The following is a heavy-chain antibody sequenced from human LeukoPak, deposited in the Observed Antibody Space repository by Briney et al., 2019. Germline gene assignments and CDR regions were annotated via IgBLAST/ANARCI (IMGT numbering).Heavy chain of an antibody. CDR1: GYTFTSYY. V-gene: IGHV1-46*01. J-gene: IGHJ6*02. CDR3: ARDPLVGATNYYDGMDI. Sequence: GASVKVSCKASGYTFTSYYMNWVRQAPGQGLEWMGIINPSGGSTSYAQKFQGRVTMTRDTSTSTVYMELSSLRSEDTAVYYCARDPLVGATNYYDGMDIWGQGTTVTVSS. CDR2: INPSGGST. D-gene: IGHD1-26*01.